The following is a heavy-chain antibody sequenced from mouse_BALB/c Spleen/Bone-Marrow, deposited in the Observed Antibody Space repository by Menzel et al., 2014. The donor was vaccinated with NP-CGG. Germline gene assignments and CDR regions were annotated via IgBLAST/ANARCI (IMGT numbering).Heavy chain of an antibody. V-gene: IGHV2-2*02. Sequence: VMLVESGPGLVQPSQSLSITCTVSGFSLXSYGVHWVRQSPGKGLEWLGVIWSGGSTDYNAAFISRLSITKDNSKSQVFFKMNSLQANDTAIYYCASNWDYAMDYWGQGTSATVSS. CDR1: GFSLXSYG. D-gene: IGHD4-1*01. CDR2: IWSGGST. CDR3: ASNWDYAMDY. J-gene: IGHJ4*01.